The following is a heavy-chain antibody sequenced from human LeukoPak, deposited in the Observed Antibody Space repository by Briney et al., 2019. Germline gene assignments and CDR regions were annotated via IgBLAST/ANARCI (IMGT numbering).Heavy chain of an antibody. CDR2: INTDGSST. J-gene: IGHJ4*02. CDR3: TRGYPIFDY. CDR1: GFTFSRYW. Sequence: PGGSLRLSCAASGFTFSRYWMHWVRQALGKGLVWVSRINTDGSSTSYADSVKGRFTISRDNAKNTLYLQMNSLRVEDTAVYYCTRGYPIFDYWGQGTLVTVSS. V-gene: IGHV3-74*01. D-gene: IGHD3-16*02.